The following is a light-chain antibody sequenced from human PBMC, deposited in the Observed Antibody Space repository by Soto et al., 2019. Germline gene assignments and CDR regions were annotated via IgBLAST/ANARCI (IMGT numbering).Light chain of an antibody. CDR3: SSYATNRDVL. Sequence: QSDLTQPASVSGSTGQSITISCTGSSSDIGHYNFVSWYQHHPGKAPKLIIYDVSDRPSGVSNRFSGSKSGNTASLTISGLQAEDEADYYCSSYATNRDVLFGGGTKVTVL. J-gene: IGLJ2*01. CDR1: SSDIGHYNF. V-gene: IGLV2-14*03. CDR2: DVS.